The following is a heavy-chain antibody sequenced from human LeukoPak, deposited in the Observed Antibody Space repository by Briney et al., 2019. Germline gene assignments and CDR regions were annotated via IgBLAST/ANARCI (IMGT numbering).Heavy chain of an antibody. J-gene: IGHJ4*02. V-gene: IGHV1-2*02. Sequence: ASVKVSCKASGYTFTDSYIHWVRQAPGQGLEWMGWINPNSGGTNYAQKFQGRVAMTRDTSISIAYMELSRLRSDDTAVYYCARDALPSSPYYFYYWGEGTLVTVSS. D-gene: IGHD1-26*01. CDR3: ARDALPSSPYYFYY. CDR1: GYTFTDSY. CDR2: INPNSGGT.